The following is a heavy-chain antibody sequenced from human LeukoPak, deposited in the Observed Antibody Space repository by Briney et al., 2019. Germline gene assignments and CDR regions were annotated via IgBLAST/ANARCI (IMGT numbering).Heavy chain of an antibody. CDR2: IIPIFDTA. CDR3: ATNLDTAMVTNYFDY. D-gene: IGHD5-18*01. J-gene: IGHJ4*02. CDR1: GYTFTSYG. Sequence: SVKVSCKASGYTFTSYGISWVRQAPGQGLEWMGGIIPIFDTANYAQKFQGRVTITADESTSTAYMELSSLRSEDTAVYYCATNLDTAMVTNYFDYWGQGTLVTVSS. V-gene: IGHV1-69*13.